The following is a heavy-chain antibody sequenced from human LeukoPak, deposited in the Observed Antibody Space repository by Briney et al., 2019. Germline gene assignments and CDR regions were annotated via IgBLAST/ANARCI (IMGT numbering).Heavy chain of an antibody. Sequence: GGSLRLSCAASGFTFSSYAMHSVRQAPGKGLKWAAVISYDGSNKYYADSVKGRFTISRDNSKNTLYVQMNSLRAEDTAVYYCARDGGWQELVYYFDYWGQGTLVTVSS. CDR1: GFTFSSYA. J-gene: IGHJ4*02. D-gene: IGHD6-13*01. V-gene: IGHV3-30-3*01. CDR2: ISYDGSNK. CDR3: ARDGGWQELVYYFDY.